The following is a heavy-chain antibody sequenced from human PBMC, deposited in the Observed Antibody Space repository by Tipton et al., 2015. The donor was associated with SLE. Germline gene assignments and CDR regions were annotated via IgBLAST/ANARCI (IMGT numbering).Heavy chain of an antibody. CDR2: IYTSGST. J-gene: IGHJ4*02. V-gene: IGHV4-61*02. Sequence: TLSLTCTVSGGSISSGSYYWSWIRQPAGKGLEWIGRIYTSGSTNYNPPLKSRVTISVDTSKNQFSLKLSSVTAADTAVYYCARDGAARGDFDYWGQGTLVTVSS. D-gene: IGHD6-6*01. CDR3: ARDGAARGDFDY. CDR1: GGSISSGSYY.